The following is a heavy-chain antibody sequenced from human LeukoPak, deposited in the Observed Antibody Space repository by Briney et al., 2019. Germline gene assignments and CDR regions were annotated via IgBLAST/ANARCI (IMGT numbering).Heavy chain of an antibody. CDR2: IYYSGST. J-gene: IGHJ3*02. V-gene: IGHV4-59*01. Sequence: SETLSLTCTVSGGSISSYYWSWIRQPPGKGLEWIGYIYYSGSTNYNPSLKSRVTISVDTSKNQFSLKLSSVTAADTAVYYCARDKTTVTTELAFDIWDQGTMVTVSS. CDR3: ARDKTTVTTELAFDI. CDR1: GGSISSYY. D-gene: IGHD4-17*01.